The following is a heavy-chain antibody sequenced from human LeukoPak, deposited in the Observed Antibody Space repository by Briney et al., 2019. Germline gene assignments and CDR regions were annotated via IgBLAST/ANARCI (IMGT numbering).Heavy chain of an antibody. D-gene: IGHD4-17*01. CDR2: IYYTGST. V-gene: IGHV4-59*01. J-gene: IGHJ3*02. Sequence: SETLSLTCSVSGGSINNYYWSWIRQPPGKGLEWIGFIYYTGSTNYNPSLKSRVTISLDTSKNQFSLNLSSVTAADTAVYYCARDSSAVTRADAFDIWGQGTMVSVSS. CDR1: GGSINNYY. CDR3: ARDSSAVTRADAFDI.